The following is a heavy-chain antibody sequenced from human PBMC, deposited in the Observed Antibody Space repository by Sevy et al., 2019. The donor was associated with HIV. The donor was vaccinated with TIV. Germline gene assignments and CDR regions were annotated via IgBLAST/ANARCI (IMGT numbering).Heavy chain of an antibody. V-gene: IGHV3-23*01. D-gene: IGHD1-26*01. CDR3: VKDSLRGAADH. Sequence: GGSLRLSCAASGFTFASYGLIWFRHSPGKGLEWVSTISGSGTQINYADSVKGRFTISRDNSKHIVFLQMNSLRVDDTAIYYCVKDSLRGAADHWGQGTQVTVSS. CDR2: ISGSGTQI. J-gene: IGHJ1*01. CDR1: GFTFASYG.